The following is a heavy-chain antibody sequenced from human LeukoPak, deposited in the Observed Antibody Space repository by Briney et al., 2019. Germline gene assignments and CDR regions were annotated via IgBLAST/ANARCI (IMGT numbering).Heavy chain of an antibody. CDR1: GFILSSNY. CDR2: IYSDGCT. Sequence: PGGALRLPCAGCGFILSSNYMRWVRPAPGKGLEGVSVIYSDGCTYYVDSVKGRFTLSRDNSKNTLYLQMNCLRAEDTAVYYCGAVAGTGDYWGQGTLVTVSS. CDR3: GAVAGTGDY. D-gene: IGHD6-19*01. J-gene: IGHJ4*02. V-gene: IGHV3-53*01.